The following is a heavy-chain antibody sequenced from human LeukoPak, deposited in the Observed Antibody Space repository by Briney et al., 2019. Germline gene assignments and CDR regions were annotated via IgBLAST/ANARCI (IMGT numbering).Heavy chain of an antibody. D-gene: IGHD3-22*01. V-gene: IGHV1-69*02. J-gene: IGHJ6*02. CDR1: GYTFTGYY. CDR2: IIPILGIA. Sequence: ASVKVSCKASGYTFTGYYMHWVRQAPGQGLEWMGRIIPILGIANYAQKFQGRVTITADKSTSTAYMELSSLRSEDTAVYYCARVGSYDSSGYELDYYYGMDVWGQGTTVTVSS. CDR3: ARVGSYDSSGYELDYYYGMDV.